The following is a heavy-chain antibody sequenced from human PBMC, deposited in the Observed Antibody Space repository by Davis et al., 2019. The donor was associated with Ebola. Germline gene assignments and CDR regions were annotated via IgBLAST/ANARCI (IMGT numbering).Heavy chain of an antibody. Sequence: ASVKVSCKASGYTFTSYYMHWVRQAPGQGLEWMGIINPSGGSTSYAQKFQGRVTMTRDTSISTAYMELSRLRSDDTAVYYRARGGGSSKRTMGYWGQGTLVTVSS. CDR2: INPSGGST. J-gene: IGHJ4*02. CDR3: ARGGGSSKRTMGY. CDR1: GYTFTSYY. V-gene: IGHV1-46*01. D-gene: IGHD1-26*01.